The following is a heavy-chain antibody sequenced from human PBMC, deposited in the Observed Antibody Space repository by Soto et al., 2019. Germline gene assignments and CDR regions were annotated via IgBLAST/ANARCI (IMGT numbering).Heavy chain of an antibody. CDR2: IIPVFGTG. CDR3: ARVGGTGGYTYGLDY. Sequence: SVKVSCKASGGTFSSYAISWARQAPGQGLEWMGGIIPVFGTGIYAQKFQGRVTITADKSTNTAYMELSSLRSEDTAVYFCARVGGTGGYTYGLDYWGQGTLVTVSS. J-gene: IGHJ4*02. D-gene: IGHD5-18*01. V-gene: IGHV1-69*06. CDR1: GGTFSSYA.